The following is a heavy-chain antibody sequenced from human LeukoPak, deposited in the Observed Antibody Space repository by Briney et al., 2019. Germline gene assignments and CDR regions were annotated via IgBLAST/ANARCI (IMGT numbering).Heavy chain of an antibody. D-gene: IGHD2-21*02. CDR1: GGSISSSSYY. Sequence: SETLSLTCTVSGGSISSSSYYWGWIRQPPGKGLEWIGSIYYSGSTYYNPSLKSRVTISVDTSKNQFSLKLSSVTAADTAVYYCARDGDPSWGQGTLVTVSS. J-gene: IGHJ5*02. V-gene: IGHV4-39*07. CDR2: IYYSGST. CDR3: ARDGDPS.